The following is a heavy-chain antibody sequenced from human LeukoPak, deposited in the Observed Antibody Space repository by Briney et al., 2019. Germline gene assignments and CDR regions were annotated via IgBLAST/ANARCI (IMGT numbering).Heavy chain of an antibody. Sequence: GGSLRLSCAASGFTFSSYEMHWVRQAPGKGLEWVSSISSSSSYIYYADSVKGRFTISRDNAKNSLYLQMNSLRAEDTAVYYCARDLGPGTRGYSGYDSLTYFDYWGQGTLVTVSS. CDR1: GFTFSSYE. CDR3: ARDLGPGTRGYSGYDSLTYFDY. D-gene: IGHD5-12*01. J-gene: IGHJ4*02. V-gene: IGHV3-21*01. CDR2: ISSSSSYI.